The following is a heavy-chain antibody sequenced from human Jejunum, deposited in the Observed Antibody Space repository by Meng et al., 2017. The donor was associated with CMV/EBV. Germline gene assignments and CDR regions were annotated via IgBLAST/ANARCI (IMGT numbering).Heavy chain of an antibody. D-gene: IGHD1-26*01. J-gene: IGHJ4*02. V-gene: IGHV3-21*01. CDR2: IDATSTYI. CDR1: GFAFSTYA. Sequence: LSCTASGFAFSTYAMNWVRLAPGKGLEWVSSIDATSTYIYYGDSVKGRFTISRDNARNSLYLQMNSLRAEDTAIYYCVRDSSGKPSWGQGTLVTVSS. CDR3: VRDSSGKPS.